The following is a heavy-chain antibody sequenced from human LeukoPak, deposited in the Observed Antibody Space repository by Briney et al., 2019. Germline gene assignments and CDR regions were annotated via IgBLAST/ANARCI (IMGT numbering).Heavy chain of an antibody. D-gene: IGHD2-21*01. CDR2: MYYSGSN. J-gene: IGHJ4*02. V-gene: IGHV4-39*07. Sequence: PSETLSLTRTVSGGSISSSSYYWGGPRPPPEKGLEWIGSMYYSGSNYYNPSLKRRVTISVDTSKNQFSLKLSSVTAAVTAVYYGVRGPLSGVLWYGFDYWGQGTLVTVSS. CDR3: VRGPLSGVLWYGFDY. CDR1: GGSISSSSYY.